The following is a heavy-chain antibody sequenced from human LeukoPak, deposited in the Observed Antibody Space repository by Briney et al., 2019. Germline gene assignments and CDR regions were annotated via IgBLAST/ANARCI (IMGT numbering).Heavy chain of an antibody. J-gene: IGHJ6*02. CDR2: IYYSGST. V-gene: IGHV4-39*01. Sequence: PSETLSLTCTVSGGSISSSSYYWGWIRQPPGKGLEWIGSIYYSGSTYYNPSLKSRVTISVDASKNQFSLKLSSVTAADTAVYYCARNGHYDFWSGYYGNYYYYGMDVWGQGTTVTVSS. D-gene: IGHD3-3*01. CDR3: ARNGHYDFWSGYYGNYYYYGMDV. CDR1: GGSISSSSYY.